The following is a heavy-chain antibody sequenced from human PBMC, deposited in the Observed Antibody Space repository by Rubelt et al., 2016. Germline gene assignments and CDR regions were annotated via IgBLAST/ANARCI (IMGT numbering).Heavy chain of an antibody. J-gene: IGHJ5*02. Sequence: QVQLQESGPGLVKPSQTLSLTCTVSGGSISSGGYYWSWIRQHPGKGLEWIGEINHSGSTNYNPSRKSRVTISVDTSKNQFSLKLSSVTAADTAVYYCARVGLGKNWFDPWGQGTLVTVSS. V-gene: IGHV4-31*03. CDR1: GGSISSGGYY. D-gene: IGHD1-26*01. CDR2: INHSGST. CDR3: ARVGLGKNWFDP.